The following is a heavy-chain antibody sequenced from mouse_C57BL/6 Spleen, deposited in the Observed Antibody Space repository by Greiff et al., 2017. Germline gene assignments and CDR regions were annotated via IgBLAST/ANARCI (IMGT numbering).Heavy chain of an antibody. CDR3: ARGAITPVPQAYWYFDV. V-gene: IGHV1-42*01. CDR1: GYSFTGYY. Sequence: EVQLQQSGPELVKPGASVKISCKASGYSFTGYYMNWVKQSPEKSLEWIGEINPSTGGTTYNQKFKAKATLTVDKSSSTAYMQLKSLTSEDSAVYYCARGAITPVPQAYWYFDVWGTGTTVTVSS. J-gene: IGHJ1*03. D-gene: IGHD1-1*01. CDR2: INPSTGGT.